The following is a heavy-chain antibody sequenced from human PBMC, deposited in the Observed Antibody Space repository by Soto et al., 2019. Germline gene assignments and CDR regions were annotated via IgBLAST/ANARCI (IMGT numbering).Heavy chain of an antibody. D-gene: IGHD2-15*01. CDR2: IIPIFGTA. CDR3: AREGSHYCSGGSCYSDY. J-gene: IGHJ4*02. CDR1: GGTFSSYA. Sequence: GASVKVSCKASGGTFSSYAISWVRQAPGQGLEWMGGIIPIFGTANYAQKFQGRVTITADESTSTAYMELSSLRSEDTAVYYCAREGSHYCSGGSCYSDYWGQGTLVTVSS. V-gene: IGHV1-69*13.